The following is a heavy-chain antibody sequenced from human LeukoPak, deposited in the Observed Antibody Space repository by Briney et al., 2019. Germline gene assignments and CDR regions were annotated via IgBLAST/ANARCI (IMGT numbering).Heavy chain of an antibody. Sequence: PGGSLRLSCAASGFIFSSYGMSWVRQAPGKGLEWVSIISGSGGSTYYADSVKGRFTISRDNSRSTLYLQMNSLRAGDTAVYHCAKRISTFGGVLAPDFDYWGQGNLVTVSS. V-gene: IGHV3-23*01. D-gene: IGHD3-16*02. J-gene: IGHJ4*02. CDR2: ISGSGGST. CDR1: GFIFSSYG. CDR3: AKRISTFGGVLAPDFDY.